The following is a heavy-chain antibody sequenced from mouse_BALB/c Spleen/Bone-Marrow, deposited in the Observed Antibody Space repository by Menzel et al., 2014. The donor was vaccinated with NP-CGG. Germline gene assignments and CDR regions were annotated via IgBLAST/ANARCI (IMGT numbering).Heavy chain of an antibody. D-gene: IGHD2-1*01. CDR2: INPSNGGT. CDR1: GYTFTSYY. CDR3: TRYGNYYFDY. Sequence: LVESGAELVKPGASVKLSCKASGYTFTSYYMYWVKQRPGQGLEWIGEINPSNGGTNFNEKFKSKATLTVDKSSSTAYVQLSSLTSEDSAVYYCTRYGNYYFDYWGQGTTLTVPS. V-gene: IGHV1S81*02. J-gene: IGHJ2*01.